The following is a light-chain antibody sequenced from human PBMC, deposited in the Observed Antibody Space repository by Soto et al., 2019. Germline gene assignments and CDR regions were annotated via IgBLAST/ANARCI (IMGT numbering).Light chain of an antibody. J-gene: IGLJ3*02. CDR1: SSDVGGYNY. V-gene: IGLV2-14*01. Sequence: QSALTQPASVSGSPGXXXXXXXTGTSSDVGGYNYVSWYQQHPGKAPKLMIYEVSNRPSGVSNRFSGSKSGNTASLTISGLQAEDEADYYCSSYTSSSTWVFGGGTQLTVL. CDR3: SSYTSSSTWV. CDR2: EVS.